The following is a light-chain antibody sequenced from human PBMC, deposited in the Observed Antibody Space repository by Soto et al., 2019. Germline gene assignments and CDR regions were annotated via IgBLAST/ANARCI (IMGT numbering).Light chain of an antibody. J-gene: IGLJ2*01. CDR1: SSDVGTYNL. V-gene: IGLV2-23*01. CDR3: CSYAGSRTLV. Sequence: QSALTQPASASGSPGQSITISCTGTSSDVGTYNLVSWYQQHPGKAPKLMIYEGSKRPSGVSNRLSGSKSGNTASLTISGLQAEDEADYYCCSYAGSRTLVFGGGTKLTVL. CDR2: EGS.